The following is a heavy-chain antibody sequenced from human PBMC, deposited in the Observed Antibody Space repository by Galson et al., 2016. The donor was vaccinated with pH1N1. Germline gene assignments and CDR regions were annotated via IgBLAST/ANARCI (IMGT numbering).Heavy chain of an antibody. D-gene: IGHD4-17*01. CDR3: ARQYDFGDYRGNAFDI. V-gene: IGHV5-51*03. CDR2: VNPGGSTI. J-gene: IGHJ3*02. CDR1: GYIFTSQW. Sequence: QSGAEVKKPGESLKISCKASGYIFTSQWIAWVRQVPGKGLEWVGVVNPGGSTIRYSPSFQGRVTISSDKSISTAYLQWISLRASDTAMYYCARQYDFGDYRGNAFDIWGQGTVVIVSS.